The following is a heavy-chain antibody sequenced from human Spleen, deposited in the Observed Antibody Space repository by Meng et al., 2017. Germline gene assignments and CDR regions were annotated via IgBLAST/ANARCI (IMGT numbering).Heavy chain of an antibody. J-gene: IGHJ1*01. V-gene: IGHV3-11*01. Sequence: QVQLVESGGGLVKPGGSLRLSCAASGFTFSDYWMSWIRQAPGKGLEWISIISSRSQTILYADSVKGRFTISRDNAKNSLYVQMNSLRAEDTAVYYCASYYGSYSSGEEYFQHWGQGTLVTVSS. CDR1: GFTFSDYW. D-gene: IGHD1-26*01. CDR2: ISSRSQTI. CDR3: ASYYGSYSSGEEYFQH.